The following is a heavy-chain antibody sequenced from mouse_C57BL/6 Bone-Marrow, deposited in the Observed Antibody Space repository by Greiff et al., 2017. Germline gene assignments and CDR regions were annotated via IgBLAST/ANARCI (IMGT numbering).Heavy chain of an antibody. D-gene: IGHD2-3*01. J-gene: IGHJ2*01. V-gene: IGHV1-64*01. CDR1: GYTFTSYW. Sequence: VQLQQPGAELVKPGASVKLSCKASGYTFTSYWMHWVKQRPGQGLEWIGMIHPNSGSTNYNEKFKSKATLTVDKSSSTAYMQLSSLTSADSAVYYCSRGYYVYCFDYWGQGTTLTVSS. CDR3: SRGYYVYCFDY. CDR2: IHPNSGST.